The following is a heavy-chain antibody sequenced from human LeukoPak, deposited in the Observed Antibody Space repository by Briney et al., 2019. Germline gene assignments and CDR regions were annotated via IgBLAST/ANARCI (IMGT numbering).Heavy chain of an antibody. V-gene: IGHV3-23*01. Sequence: GGSLRLSCTASGFTFSSYAMSWVRQAPGKGLEWVSAINGGADSTYYADSVKGRFTISRDNSKNTLFLQMNSLRVEDTAVYYCAKWGAQSGNYRVVDCWGRGTLVTVSS. J-gene: IGHJ4*02. D-gene: IGHD3-10*01. CDR1: GFTFSSYA. CDR3: AKWGAQSGNYRVVDC. CDR2: INGGADST.